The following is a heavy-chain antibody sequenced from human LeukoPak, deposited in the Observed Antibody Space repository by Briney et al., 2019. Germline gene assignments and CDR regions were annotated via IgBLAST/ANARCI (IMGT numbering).Heavy chain of an antibody. CDR3: AKERYGDYGQLDY. CDR2: ISRNSGSI. CDR1: GFTFDDYA. Sequence: KPGGSLRLSCAASGFTFDDYAMHWVRQAPGKGLEWVSGISRNSGSIGYADSVKGRFTISRDNAKNSLYLQMNSLRAEDTALYYCAKERYGDYGQLDYWGQGTLVTVSS. D-gene: IGHD4-17*01. J-gene: IGHJ4*02. V-gene: IGHV3-9*01.